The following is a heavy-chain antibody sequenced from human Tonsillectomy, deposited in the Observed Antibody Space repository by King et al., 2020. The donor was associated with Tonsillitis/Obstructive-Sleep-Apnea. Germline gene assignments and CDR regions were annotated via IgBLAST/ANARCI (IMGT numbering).Heavy chain of an antibody. D-gene: IGHD2-2*01. CDR1: GFTFSDYY. J-gene: IGHJ6*03. V-gene: IGHV3-11*05. Sequence: QLVQSGGGLVKPGGSLRLSCAASGFTFSDYYMSWIRQAPGKGLEWVSYISSSSSYTNYADSVKGRFTISRDNAKNSLYLQMNSLRAEDTAVYYCARVVVPAEYYYYMDVGGKGTTVTVSS. CDR2: ISSSSSYT. CDR3: ARVVVPAEYYYYMDV.